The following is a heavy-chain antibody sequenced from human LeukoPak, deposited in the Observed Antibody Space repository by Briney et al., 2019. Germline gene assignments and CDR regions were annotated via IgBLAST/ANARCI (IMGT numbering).Heavy chain of an antibody. CDR1: GFTFDDYA. CDR3: AKVRTRYSSGSGTGFDY. CDR2: ISWNSGSI. Sequence: QPGGSLRLSCAASGFTFDDYAMHWVRQAPGKGLEWVSGISWNSGSIGYADSVKGRFTISRDNAKNSLYLQMNSLRAEDTALYYCAKVRTRYSSGSGTGFDYWGQGTLVTVSS. V-gene: IGHV3-9*01. J-gene: IGHJ4*02. D-gene: IGHD6-19*01.